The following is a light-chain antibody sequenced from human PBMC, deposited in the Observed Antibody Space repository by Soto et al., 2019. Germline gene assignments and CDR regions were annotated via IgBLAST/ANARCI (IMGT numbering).Light chain of an antibody. CDR2: GAS. J-gene: IGKJ3*01. Sequence: DIQMTQSPSSLSATAGDRVTITCRASQSISNYLNWYQQKPGKAPKLLIYGASSLQSGVPSRFSGSGSGTDFTLPISSLQPEDFATYYCQQSYSNPLFLFGPGTKVDIK. CDR3: QQSYSNPLFL. CDR1: QSISNY. V-gene: IGKV1-39*01.